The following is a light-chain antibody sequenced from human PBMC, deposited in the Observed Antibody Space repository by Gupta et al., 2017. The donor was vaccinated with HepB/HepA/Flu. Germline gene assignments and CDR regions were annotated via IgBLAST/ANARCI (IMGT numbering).Light chain of an antibody. Sequence: DIQMTQSPSSLSASVGDRVTITCRASQRISSYLNWYQQKPGKAPKLLIYAASRVQSGVPSRFSGSGSGTDFTLTISSRQPEDFATYYCQHRDSTLRTFGQGTKVEIK. CDR3: QHRDSTLRT. J-gene: IGKJ1*01. V-gene: IGKV1-39*01. CDR2: AAS. CDR1: QRISSY.